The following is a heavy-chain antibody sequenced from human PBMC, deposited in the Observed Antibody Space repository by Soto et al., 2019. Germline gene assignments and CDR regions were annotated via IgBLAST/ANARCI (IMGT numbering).Heavy chain of an antibody. Sequence: ASVKVSCKASGYTFTSYGISWVRQAPGQGLEWMGWISAYNGNTNYAQKLQGRVTMTTDTSTSTAYMELRSLRSDDTAVYYCARVDIVVVPAAIGWFDPWGQGTLVTVSS. CDR2: ISAYNGNT. CDR3: ARVDIVVVPAAIGWFDP. D-gene: IGHD2-2*02. CDR1: GYTFTSYG. J-gene: IGHJ5*02. V-gene: IGHV1-18*01.